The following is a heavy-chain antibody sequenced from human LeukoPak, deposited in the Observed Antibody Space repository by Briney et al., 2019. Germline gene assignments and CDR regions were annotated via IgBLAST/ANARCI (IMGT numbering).Heavy chain of an antibody. J-gene: IGHJ5*02. Sequence: GGTLRLSCAASGFTFSIYGMGWVRQAPGKGLEWVSSISDNGGNTYYADSVKGRFTISRDNSKNTLYLHMNSLRAEDTAIYYCAKESTVTPGNVNWFDAWGQGTLVTVSS. D-gene: IGHD4-17*01. CDR1: GFTFSIYG. CDR2: ISDNGGNT. V-gene: IGHV3-23*01. CDR3: AKESTVTPGNVNWFDA.